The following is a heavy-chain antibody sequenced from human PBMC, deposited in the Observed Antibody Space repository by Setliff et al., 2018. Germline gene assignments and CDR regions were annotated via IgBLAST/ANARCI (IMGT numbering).Heavy chain of an antibody. Sequence: QPGGSLRLSCTASGLSYINDWVSWVRQAPGKGLEWLASINPHGSEKYYADSVKGRFTISRDNAKNSLSLQMDSLRVDDTAVYYCGRAGKPYGIDVWGQGTMVTVSS. CDR1: GLSYINDW. J-gene: IGHJ3*01. V-gene: IGHV3-7*04. CDR3: GRAGKPYGIDV. CDR2: INPHGSEK. D-gene: IGHD3-10*01.